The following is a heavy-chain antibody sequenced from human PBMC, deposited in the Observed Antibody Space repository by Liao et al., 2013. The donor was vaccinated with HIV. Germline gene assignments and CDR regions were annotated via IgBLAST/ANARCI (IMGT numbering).Heavy chain of an antibody. CDR2: INHSGST. CDR1: GGSFSGYY. D-gene: IGHD1-26*01. Sequence: QVQLQQWGAGLLKPSETLSLTCAVYGGSFSGYYWSWIRQPPGKGLEWIGEINHSGSTNYNPSLKSRVTISVDTSKNQFSLKLSSVTAADTAVYYCASPQRRELREFDYWGQGTLVTVSS. CDR3: ASPQRRELREFDY. J-gene: IGHJ4*02. V-gene: IGHV4-34*01.